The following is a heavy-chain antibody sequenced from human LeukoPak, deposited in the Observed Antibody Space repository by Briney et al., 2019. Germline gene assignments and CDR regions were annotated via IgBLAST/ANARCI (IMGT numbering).Heavy chain of an antibody. J-gene: IGHJ6*03. CDR3: ARDHGDCTNGVCYNRYLYYYMDV. CDR2: ISYDGSNE. D-gene: IGHD2-8*01. CDR1: GFTFSSCS. V-gene: IGHV3-30*03. Sequence: GGSLRLSCAASGFTFSSCSMNWVRQAPGKGLEWVAVISYDGSNEYYADSVKGRFTISRDNSKNTLYLQMNSLRAEDTAVYYCARDHGDCTNGVCYNRYLYYYMDVWGKGTTVTVSS.